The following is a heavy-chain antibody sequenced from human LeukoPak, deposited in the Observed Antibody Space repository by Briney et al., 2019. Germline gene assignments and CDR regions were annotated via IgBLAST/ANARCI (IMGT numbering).Heavy chain of an antibody. Sequence: GGSLRLSCAASTFSFSRYPMGWVRQAPGKGLEWVSAISGSGGSTYYADSVKGRFTISRDNSKNTPYLQMNSLRAEDTAVYYCAKSLGGDYYYYGLDVWGQGTTVTVSS. CDR1: TFSFSRYP. J-gene: IGHJ6*02. CDR3: AKSLGGDYYYYGLDV. CDR2: ISGSGGST. V-gene: IGHV3-23*01. D-gene: IGHD4-17*01.